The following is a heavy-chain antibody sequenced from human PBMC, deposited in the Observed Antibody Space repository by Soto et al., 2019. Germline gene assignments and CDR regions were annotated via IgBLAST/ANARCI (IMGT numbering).Heavy chain of an antibody. V-gene: IGHV3-23*01. J-gene: IGHJ3*01. CDR3: AKDMGFSRAFGV. CDR2: ISSGGDYT. CDR1: KFTFSTYA. D-gene: IGHD3-3*01. Sequence: GGSLTLSCAASKFTFSTYAMSWVRQVPGKGLAWVSTISSGGDYTYYADNVKGRFAISRDNSKNTLYLQMSSLRAEDTAVYYCAKDMGFSRAFGVWGQGTMVTVSS.